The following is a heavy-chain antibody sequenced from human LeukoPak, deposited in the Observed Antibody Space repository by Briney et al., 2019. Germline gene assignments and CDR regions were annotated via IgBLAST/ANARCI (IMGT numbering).Heavy chain of an antibody. D-gene: IGHD3-3*01. J-gene: IGHJ4*02. Sequence: ASVKVSCKASGYTFTGYYMHWVRQAPGQGLEWMGWINPNSGGTNYAQKFQGRVTMTRDTSISTAYMELSRLRSDDTAVYYCARVGITIFGVVMGNFDYWGQGTLVTVSS. CDR1: GYTFTGYY. CDR3: ARVGITIFGVVMGNFDY. CDR2: INPNSGGT. V-gene: IGHV1-2*02.